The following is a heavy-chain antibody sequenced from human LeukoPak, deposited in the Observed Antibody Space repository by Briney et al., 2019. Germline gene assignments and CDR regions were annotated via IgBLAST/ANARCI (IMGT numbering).Heavy chain of an antibody. J-gene: IGHJ2*01. V-gene: IGHV4-59*01. CDR1: GGSISSYY. D-gene: IGHD4-23*01. Sequence: SETLSLTCSVSGGSISSYYWSWIRQPPGKGLEWIGYIYYSGSTNYNPSLKSRVTISVDTSKNQFSLKLSSVTAADAAVYYCARGYGGRLGCFDLWGRGTLVTVSS. CDR3: ARGYGGRLGCFDL. CDR2: IYYSGST.